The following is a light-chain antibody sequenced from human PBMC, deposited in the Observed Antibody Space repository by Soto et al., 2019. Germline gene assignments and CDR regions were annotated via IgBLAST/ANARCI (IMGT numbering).Light chain of an antibody. CDR2: DAS. Sequence: EIVLTQSPATLSLSPGERATLSCRASQSVSSYLAWYPQKPGQAPRLLIYDASNRATGIPARFSGSGSGTDFTLTISSLEPEDFAVYFCQQRRNWPPITFGQGTRLEIK. CDR3: QQRRNWPPIT. J-gene: IGKJ5*01. CDR1: QSVSSY. V-gene: IGKV3-11*01.